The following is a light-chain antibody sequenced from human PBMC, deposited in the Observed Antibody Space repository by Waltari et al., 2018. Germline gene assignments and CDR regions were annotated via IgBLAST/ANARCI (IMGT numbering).Light chain of an antibody. CDR2: AAS. CDR3: QQSYSTPRVT. CDR1: QSISSY. J-gene: IGKJ4*01. V-gene: IGKV1-39*01. Sequence: DIQMTQSPSSLSASVGDRVTITCRASQSISSYLNWYQQKPGKAPKLLIYAASSLQSGVPSRFSGSGSGTDFTLTISSLQPEDFATYYCQQSYSTPRVTFGRGTKVEIK.